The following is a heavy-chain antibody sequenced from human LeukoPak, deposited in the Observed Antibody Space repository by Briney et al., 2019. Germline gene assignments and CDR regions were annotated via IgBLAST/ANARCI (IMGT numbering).Heavy chain of an antibody. J-gene: IGHJ4*02. CDR3: ARGVYIAAAQYGY. Sequence: SETLSLTCTVSGGSISSYYWSWIRQPPGKGLEWIGYIYYSGTTNYNPSLKSRVTVSVDTSRNQFSLKLSSVTAADTAVYYCARGVYIAAAQYGYWGQGTLVTVSS. D-gene: IGHD6-13*01. V-gene: IGHV4-59*13. CDR2: IYYSGTT. CDR1: GGSISSYY.